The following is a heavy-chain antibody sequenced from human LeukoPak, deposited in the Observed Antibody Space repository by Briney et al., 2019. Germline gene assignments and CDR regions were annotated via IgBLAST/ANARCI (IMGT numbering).Heavy chain of an antibody. D-gene: IGHD4-17*01. CDR3: ARTTVTTYYFDY. Sequence: SETLSLTCTVSGGSISSGSYYWSWIRQPAGKGLEWIGRIYTSGSTSYNPSLKSRVTISVDTSKNQFSLKLSSVTAADTAVYYCARTTVTTYYFDYWGQGTLVTVSS. CDR2: IYTSGST. J-gene: IGHJ4*02. V-gene: IGHV4-61*02. CDR1: GGSISSGSYY.